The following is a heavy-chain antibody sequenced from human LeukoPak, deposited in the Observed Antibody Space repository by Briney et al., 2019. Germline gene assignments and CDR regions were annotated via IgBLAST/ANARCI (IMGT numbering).Heavy chain of an antibody. J-gene: IGHJ6*03. V-gene: IGHV5-51*01. CDR2: IYPGDSHT. CDR1: GYSFTNYW. D-gene: IGHD3-22*01. CDR3: ASLHDRSGYWSRNFYYYMDV. Sequence: GESLKISCKASGYSFTNYWIGWVRQMPGKGLEWMGNIYPGDSHTKYSPSFQGQVTISADKSISTAYLQWSSLKASDTAIYYCASLHDRSGYWSRNFYYYMDVWGKGTTVTVSS.